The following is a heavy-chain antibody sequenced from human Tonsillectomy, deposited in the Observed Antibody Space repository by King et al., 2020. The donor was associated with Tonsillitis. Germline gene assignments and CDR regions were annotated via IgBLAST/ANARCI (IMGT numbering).Heavy chain of an antibody. V-gene: IGHV4-30-2*01. CDR1: GGSISSGGYS. D-gene: IGHD4-17*01. CDR3: ARVVYDYGDYRVGYFDY. CDR2: IYQSGST. Sequence: QLQESGAGLVKPSQTLSLTCAVSGGSISSGGYSWCWIRQPPGKGLEWIGYIYQSGSTYYNPSLKSRVTISVDRSKNQFSLKLSSVTAADTAVYYCARVVYDYGDYRVGYFDYWGQGTLVTVSS. J-gene: IGHJ4*02.